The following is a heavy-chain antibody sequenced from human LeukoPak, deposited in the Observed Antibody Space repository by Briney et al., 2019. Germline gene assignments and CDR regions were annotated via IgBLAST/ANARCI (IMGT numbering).Heavy chain of an antibody. D-gene: IGHD5-12*01. CDR2: ISYDGSNK. V-gene: IGHV3-30*18. J-gene: IGHJ3*02. Sequence: PGRSLRLSCAASGFTFSSYVMHWVRQAPGKGLEWVAVISYDGSNKYYADSVKGRFTISRDNSKNTLYLQMNSLRAEDTAVYYCAKGLFAGYSDYAHDAFDIWGQGTMVTVSS. CDR1: GFTFSSYV. CDR3: AKGLFAGYSDYAHDAFDI.